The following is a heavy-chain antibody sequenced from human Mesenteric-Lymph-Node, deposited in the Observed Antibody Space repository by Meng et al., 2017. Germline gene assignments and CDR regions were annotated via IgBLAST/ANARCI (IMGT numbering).Heavy chain of an antibody. V-gene: IGHV1-18*01. CDR1: GYTFPGNG. J-gene: IGHJ5*02. CDR3: ARALGRFDP. CDR2: ISPFNANT. D-gene: IGHD3-16*01. Sequence: QVQLVQSGAKVRKPGASVKVTCKAPGYTFPGNGIRRGRKAPGQGLGWMGWISPFNANTHSARKLQGRVTMTKDTTTNTAYMELRSLRSGDTAVYYCARALGRFDPWGQGTLVTVSS.